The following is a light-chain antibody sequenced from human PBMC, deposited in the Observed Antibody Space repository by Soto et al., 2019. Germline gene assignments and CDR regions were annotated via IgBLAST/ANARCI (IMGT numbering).Light chain of an antibody. CDR2: LGS. CDR1: QSLLHSNGYNY. Sequence: DIVMTQSPLSLPVTPGEPASISCRSSQSLLHSNGYNYLDWYLQKPVQSPQFLIYLGSNRAFGVPGRFSGSGSGTDFTLNISRVEAEDVGVYYCIQALQTPFTFGPGTKVDIK. CDR3: IQALQTPFT. V-gene: IGKV2-28*01. J-gene: IGKJ3*01.